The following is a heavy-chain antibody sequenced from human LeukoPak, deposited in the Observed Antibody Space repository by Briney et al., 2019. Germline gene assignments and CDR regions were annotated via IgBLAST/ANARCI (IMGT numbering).Heavy chain of an antibody. CDR1: GFTFSGYW. J-gene: IGHJ4*02. CDR3: SRGNYFDY. Sequence: GGSLRLSCAASGFTFSGYWMHWVRQAPGKGLVWVSVINGDGSRTIYADSVKGRFTISRDNAKNSLCLQMASLRAEDTAVYFCSRGNYFDYWGQGALVTVSS. CDR2: INGDGSRT. V-gene: IGHV3-74*01.